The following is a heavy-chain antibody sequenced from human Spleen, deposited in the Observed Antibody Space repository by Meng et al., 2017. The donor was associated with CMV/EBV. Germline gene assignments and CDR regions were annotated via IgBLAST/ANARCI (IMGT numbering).Heavy chain of an antibody. J-gene: IGHJ6*02. D-gene: IGHD2-21*01. CDR3: ARDVNKIGWVDG. Sequence: GESLMTSCAASGFTVSSDWMSWVRQAPGKGLEWVSNIKQDGSEKYYVESVKGRFTISSDNAKNSLYLQMNSLRADDTAVYYCARDVNKIGWVDGWGQGTTVTVSS. CDR2: IKQDGSEK. CDR1: GFTVSSDW. V-gene: IGHV3-7*01.